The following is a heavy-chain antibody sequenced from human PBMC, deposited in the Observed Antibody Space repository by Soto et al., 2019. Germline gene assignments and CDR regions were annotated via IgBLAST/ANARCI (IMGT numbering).Heavy chain of an antibody. D-gene: IGHD3-9*01. CDR2: IYHSGST. J-gene: IGHJ4*02. CDR3: TTKPEGLNSGFQS. V-gene: IGHV4-4*02. Sequence: QVQLQESGPGLVEPSGTLSLTCTVSGASVSSVGWWTWLRQPPGKGLEWIGEIYHSGSTNYNPSLTSGVSMSLDNSKNQFSQSLNYMTAADTSVYYCTTKPEGLNSGFQSWGQGTLVTVSS. CDR1: GASVSSVGW.